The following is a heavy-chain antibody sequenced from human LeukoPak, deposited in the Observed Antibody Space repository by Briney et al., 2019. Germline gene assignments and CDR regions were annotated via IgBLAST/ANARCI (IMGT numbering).Heavy chain of an antibody. CDR1: GLTFDGSW. D-gene: IGHD1-1*01. Sequence: GGSLRLSCAASGLTFDGSWMNWVRQAPGKGLEWVANMDPSGSQKRYVDSVKGRFSISKDNPGTSLYLEMYSLRAEDAAIYYCAIWTSGNYWGQGTLVTVSS. J-gene: IGHJ4*02. V-gene: IGHV3-7*01. CDR3: AIWTSGNY. CDR2: MDPSGSQK.